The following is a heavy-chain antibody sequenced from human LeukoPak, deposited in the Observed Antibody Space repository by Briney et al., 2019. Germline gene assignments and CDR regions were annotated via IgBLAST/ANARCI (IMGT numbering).Heavy chain of an antibody. CDR3: AKEYGYSKNAPFDY. D-gene: IGHD4-11*01. J-gene: IGHJ4*02. Sequence: PAGGSLRLSCAASGFVFSDYSMNWVRQAPGKGLEWVSTISGSGGSTYYADSVKGRFTISIDNSKNTVYLQMNSLRAGDTAVYYCAKEYGYSKNAPFDYWGQGTLVTVSS. V-gene: IGHV3-23*01. CDR2: ISGSGGST. CDR1: GFVFSDYS.